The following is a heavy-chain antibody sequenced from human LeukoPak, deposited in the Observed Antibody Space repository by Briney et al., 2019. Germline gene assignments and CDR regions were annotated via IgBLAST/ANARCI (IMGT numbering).Heavy chain of an antibody. D-gene: IGHD2/OR15-2a*01. CDR2: INSDGSTT. CDR3: ASLQNVPSYYYYYVMDV. V-gene: IGHV3-74*01. J-gene: IGHJ6*02. Sequence: GGSLRLSCAASGFTLSNYWMHWVRQAPGKGLVWVSRINSDGSTTNYADSVKGRFTISRDNAKNTLFLQMNSLRAEDTAVYYCASLQNVPSYYYYYVMDVWGQGTTVTVSS. CDR1: GFTLSNYW.